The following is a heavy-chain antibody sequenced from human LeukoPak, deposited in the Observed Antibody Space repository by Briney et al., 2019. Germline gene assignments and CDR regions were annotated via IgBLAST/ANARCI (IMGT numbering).Heavy chain of an antibody. J-gene: IGHJ5*01. V-gene: IGHV4-59*12. CDR3: ARDSDSSEALDS. CDR1: GGSISSYY. Sequence: RPSETLSLTCTVSGGSISSYYWSWIRQPSGKGLEWIGYIYYSGSTNYNPSLKSRVTISVDTSKNQFSLHLRSVTAADTAVYFCARDSDSSEALDSWGQGTLVTVSS. D-gene: IGHD6-6*01. CDR2: IYYSGST.